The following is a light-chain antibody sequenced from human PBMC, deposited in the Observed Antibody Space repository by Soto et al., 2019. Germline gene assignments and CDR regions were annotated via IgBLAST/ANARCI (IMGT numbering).Light chain of an antibody. CDR3: SSYTSSSTLVV. CDR1: SSDVGGYNY. J-gene: IGLJ2*01. CDR2: DVS. Sequence: QSVLTQPASVSGCPGQSITISCTGTSSDVGGYNYVSWYQQHPGKAPKLMIYDVSNRPSGVSNRFSGSKSGNTASLTISGLQAEDEADYYCSSYTSSSTLVVFGGGTKVTVL. V-gene: IGLV2-14*01.